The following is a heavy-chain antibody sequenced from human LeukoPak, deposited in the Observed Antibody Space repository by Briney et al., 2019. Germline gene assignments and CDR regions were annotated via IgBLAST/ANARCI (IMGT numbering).Heavy chain of an antibody. V-gene: IGHV3-74*01. CDR3: ARNFVGSDSSDFDS. CDR2: VRRDGIET. J-gene: IGHJ4*02. CDR1: GFTFSSYS. D-gene: IGHD1-26*01. Sequence: GGSLRLSCAASGFTFSSYSMNWVRQAPGKGLEWVSRVRRDGIETNYADPVKGRFTISRDNARTTLYLQMNSLRAEDTAIYYCARNFVGSDSSDFDSWGQGTLVTVSS.